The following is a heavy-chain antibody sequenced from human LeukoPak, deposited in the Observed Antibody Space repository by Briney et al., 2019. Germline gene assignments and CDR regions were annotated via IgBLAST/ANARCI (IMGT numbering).Heavy chain of an antibody. J-gene: IGHJ6*03. CDR2: IIPIFGTA. V-gene: IGHV1-69*13. CDR3: AKGNSHYYYYMDV. D-gene: IGHD4-23*01. CDR1: GGTFSSYA. Sequence: SVKVSCKASGGTFSSYAISWVRQAPGQGLEWMGGIIPIFGTANYAQKFQGRVTITADESTSTAYMELSSLRSEDTAVYYCAKGNSHYYYYMDVWGKGTTVTVSS.